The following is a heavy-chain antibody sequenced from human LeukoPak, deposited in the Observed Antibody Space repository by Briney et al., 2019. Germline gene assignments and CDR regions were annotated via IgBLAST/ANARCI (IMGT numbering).Heavy chain of an antibody. CDR1: GYTFTGYY. D-gene: IGHD2-21*02. Sequence: ASVKVSCKASGYTFTGYYMHWVRQAPGQGLEWMGWINPNSGGTNYAQKFQGRVTMTRDTSISTAYMELSRLRSDDTAVYYCARVNCGGDCYPPMDYYGMDVWGQGTTVTVSS. J-gene: IGHJ6*02. CDR2: INPNSGGT. V-gene: IGHV1-2*02. CDR3: ARVNCGGDCYPPMDYYGMDV.